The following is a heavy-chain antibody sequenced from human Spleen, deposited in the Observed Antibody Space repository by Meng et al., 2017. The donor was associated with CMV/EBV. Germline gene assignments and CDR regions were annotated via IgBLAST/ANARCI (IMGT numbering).Heavy chain of an antibody. V-gene: IGHV3-30*02. D-gene: IGHD1-26*01. Sequence: GGSLRLSCAASRFTFRTYAMHWVRQAPGKGLEWVAFIRYDGSNKYYADSVKGRFTISRDNSKNTLYLQMNSLRAEDTAVYYCAKDLGSSHAFDIWGQGTMVTVSS. CDR1: RFTFRTYA. CDR2: IRYDGSNK. J-gene: IGHJ3*02. CDR3: AKDLGSSHAFDI.